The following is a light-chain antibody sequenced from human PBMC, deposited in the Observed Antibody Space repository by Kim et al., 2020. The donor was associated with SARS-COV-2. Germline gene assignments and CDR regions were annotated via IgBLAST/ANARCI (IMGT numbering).Light chain of an antibody. J-gene: IGKJ1*01. Sequence: ASVGDSVTITCRASQGISNYLAWYLQEPGKVPKLLMYAASTLQSGVPSRFSGSGSGTDFTLTISSLQPEDVATYYCQKYNSAPRTFGQGTKVDIK. CDR1: QGISNY. CDR2: AAS. V-gene: IGKV1-27*01. CDR3: QKYNSAPRT.